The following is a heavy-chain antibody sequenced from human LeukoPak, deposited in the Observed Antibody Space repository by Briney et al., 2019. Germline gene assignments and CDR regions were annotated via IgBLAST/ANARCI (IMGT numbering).Heavy chain of an antibody. CDR1: GGSISSYY. CDR2: IYYSGST. V-gene: IGHV4-59*01. Sequence: SETLSLTCTVSGGSISSYYWSWIRQPPGKGLEWIGYIYYSGSTNYNPSLKSRVTISVDTSKNQFSLKLSPVTAADTAVYYCARDLNYYDSSGYRYRGWFDPWGQGTLVTVSS. CDR3: ARDLNYYDSSGYRYRGWFDP. J-gene: IGHJ5*02. D-gene: IGHD3-22*01.